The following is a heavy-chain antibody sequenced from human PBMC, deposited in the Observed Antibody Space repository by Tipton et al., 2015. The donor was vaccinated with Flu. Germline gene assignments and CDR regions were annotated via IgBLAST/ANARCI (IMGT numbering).Heavy chain of an antibody. Sequence: QLVQSGDEVTKPGASVKVSCKASGFTLTNYGITWVRQAPGQGLEWMGCTSAYNGYTKYSQKFQGRVTMTTDTSTNTAYMELRSLRPDDTAVYYCARLHSRTMIVVVSFDPWGQGTLVTVSS. CDR3: ARLHSRTMIVVVSFDP. J-gene: IGHJ5*02. CDR1: GFTLTNYG. D-gene: IGHD3-22*01. V-gene: IGHV1-18*01. CDR2: TSAYNGYT.